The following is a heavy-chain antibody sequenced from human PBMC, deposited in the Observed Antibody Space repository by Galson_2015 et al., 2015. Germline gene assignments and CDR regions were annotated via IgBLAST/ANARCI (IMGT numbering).Heavy chain of an antibody. J-gene: IGHJ4*02. CDR2: IYYSGST. V-gene: IGHV4-59*12. CDR1: GGSISSYY. CDR3: ARGRPQWFGEWMGRNFDY. D-gene: IGHD3-10*01. Sequence: ETLSLTCTVSGGSISSYYWSWIRQPPGKGLEWIGYIYYSGSTNYNPSLKSRVTISVDTSKNQFSLKLSSVTAADTAVYYCARGRPQWFGEWMGRNFDYWGQGTLVTVSS.